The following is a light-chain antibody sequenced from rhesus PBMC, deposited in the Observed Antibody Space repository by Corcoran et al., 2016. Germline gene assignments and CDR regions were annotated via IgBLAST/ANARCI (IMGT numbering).Light chain of an antibody. Sequence: EIVMTQSPVTLSLSPGERATLSCRASQRVSSDLAWFQQTPGQAPKLLIYGAARRGTGISERVSGSGSGTDFTLTISSLEPEDVGVYYCRQDYTWPLTFGGGTKVELK. CDR2: GAA. V-gene: IGKV3-24*01. J-gene: IGKJ4*01. CDR1: QRVSSD. CDR3: RQDYTWPLT.